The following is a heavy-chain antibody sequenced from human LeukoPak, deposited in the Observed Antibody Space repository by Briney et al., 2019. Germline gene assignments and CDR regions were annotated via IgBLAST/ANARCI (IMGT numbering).Heavy chain of an antibody. CDR3: STTTRGWYGVGDY. CDR2: INHSGST. Sequence: SETLSLTCAVYGGFFSGYYWSWIRQPPGKGLEWIGEINHSGSTNYNPSLKSRVTISVDTSKNQFSLKLSSVTAADTAVYYCSTTTRGWYGVGDYWGQGTLVTVSS. CDR1: GGFFSGYY. V-gene: IGHV4-34*01. J-gene: IGHJ4*02. D-gene: IGHD6-19*01.